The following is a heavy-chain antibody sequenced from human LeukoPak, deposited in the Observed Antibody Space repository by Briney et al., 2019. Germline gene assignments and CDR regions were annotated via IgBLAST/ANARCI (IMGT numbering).Heavy chain of an antibody. J-gene: IGHJ5*02. V-gene: IGHV1-69*13. CDR2: IIPIFGTA. Sequence: SVKVSCKASGGTFSSYAISWVRQAPGRGLEWMGGIIPIFGTANYAQKFQGRVTITADESTSTAYMELSSLRSEDTAVYYCASLKGYTVTTSDWFDPCSQGTLVTVSS. CDR1: GGTFSSYA. CDR3: ASLKGYTVTTSDWFDP. D-gene: IGHD4-17*01.